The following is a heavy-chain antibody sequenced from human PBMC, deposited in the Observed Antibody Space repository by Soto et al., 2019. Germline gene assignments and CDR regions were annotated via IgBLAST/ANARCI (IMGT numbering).Heavy chain of an antibody. D-gene: IGHD6-13*01. J-gene: IGHJ6*02. V-gene: IGHV3-30*18. CDR2: ISYDGSNK. CDR3: AKVPAAGKGFSRIKEYYYYYYGMDV. Sequence: VGSLRLSCAASGFTFSSYGMHWVRQAPGKGLEWVAVISYDGSNKYYADSVKGRFTISRDNSKNTLYLQMNSLRAEDTAVYYCAKVPAAGKGFSRIKEYYYYYYGMDVWGQGTTVTVSS. CDR1: GFTFSSYG.